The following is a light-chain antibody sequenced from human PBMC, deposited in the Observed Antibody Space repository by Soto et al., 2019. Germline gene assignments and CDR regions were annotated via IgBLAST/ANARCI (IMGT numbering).Light chain of an antibody. CDR2: GNS. V-gene: IGLV1-40*01. CDR1: SSNIGAGYD. Sequence: QPVLTQPPSVSGAPGQRVTISCTGSSSNIGAGYDVHWYQQLPGTAPKLLIYGNSNRPSGVPDRFSGSKSGTSASLAITGLQAEDEADSYCQSYDSSVSKVVFGGGTKLTVL. CDR3: QSYDSSVSKVV. J-gene: IGLJ2*01.